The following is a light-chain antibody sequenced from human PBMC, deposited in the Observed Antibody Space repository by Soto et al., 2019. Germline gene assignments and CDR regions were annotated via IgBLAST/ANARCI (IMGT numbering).Light chain of an antibody. V-gene: IGLV2-14*01. J-gene: IGLJ1*01. CDR2: DVS. CDR1: SSDVGGYNY. Sequence: QSVLTQPASVSGSPGQSITISCTGTSSDVGGYNYVSWYQQHPGKAPKLMIYDVSNRPSGVSNRFSGSKSGNMASLTISGLQAEDEADYYCSLYISSSTFHVFGTGTKVTGL. CDR3: SLYISSSTFHV.